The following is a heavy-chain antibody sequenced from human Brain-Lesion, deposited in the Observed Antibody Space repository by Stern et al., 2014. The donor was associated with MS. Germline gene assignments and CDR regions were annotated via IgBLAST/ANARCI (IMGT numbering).Heavy chain of an antibody. V-gene: IGHV4-59*01. CDR2: IYNSGGT. Sequence: QVQLQESGPGLVKPSETLSLTCTVSGVSIRDYYWSWIRQPPGKGLQWIGYIYNSGGTKYNPSLKSRVTISIDTSTKEFSLKLRSVTAADTAVYYCARQYDSTGYGRENWFDPWGQGTLVTVSS. CDR1: GVSIRDYY. D-gene: IGHD3-22*01. CDR3: ARQYDSTGYGRENWFDP. J-gene: IGHJ5*02.